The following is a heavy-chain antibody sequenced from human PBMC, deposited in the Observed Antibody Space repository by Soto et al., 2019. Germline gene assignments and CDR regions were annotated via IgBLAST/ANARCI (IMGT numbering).Heavy chain of an antibody. CDR2: TYYNGNA. J-gene: IGHJ4*02. D-gene: IGHD3-10*01. CDR3: ARHFVAVVIKGWGY. Sequence: SDPLSLTCNASGRTIDRSIYYWHWLRQPPGKGLEWIGTTYYNGNAYYNPSLRSRVSMSVDTSKNQFSLKLISVTAADTAVYYCARHFVAVVIKGWGYWGQGKLVTVS. V-gene: IGHV4-39*01. CDR1: GRTIDRSIYY.